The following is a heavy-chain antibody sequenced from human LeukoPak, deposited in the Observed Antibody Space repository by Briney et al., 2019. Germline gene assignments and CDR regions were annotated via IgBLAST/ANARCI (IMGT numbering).Heavy chain of an antibody. CDR1: GITLSNYG. CDR3: ARDVSYYYDSSGYPDY. V-gene: IGHV3-23*01. J-gene: IGHJ4*02. Sequence: PGGSLRLSCAVSGITLSNYGMSWVRQAPGKGLEWVAGISDSGGRTKYADSVKGRFTISRDTPKNTLYLQMNSLRAEDTAVYYCARDVSYYYDSSGYPDYWGQGTLVTVSS. CDR2: ISDSGGRT. D-gene: IGHD3-22*01.